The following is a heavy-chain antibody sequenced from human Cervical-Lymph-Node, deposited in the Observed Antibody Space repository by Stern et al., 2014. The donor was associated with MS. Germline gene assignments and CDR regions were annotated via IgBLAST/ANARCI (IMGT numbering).Heavy chain of an antibody. V-gene: IGHV3-66*01. J-gene: IGHJ6*02. CDR2: IYSGGST. D-gene: IGHD4-17*01. Sequence: EMQLVESGGGLVQPGGSLRLSCAASGFNVRANYINWVRQSPGKGLEWVSVIYSGGSTYYADFVKGRFIISRDNSKNTLYLQMNSLRAEDTAVYYCARGGPEATVTAHYYYYYGMDVWGQGTTVTVSS. CDR1: GFNVRANY. CDR3: ARGGPEATVTAHYYYYYGMDV.